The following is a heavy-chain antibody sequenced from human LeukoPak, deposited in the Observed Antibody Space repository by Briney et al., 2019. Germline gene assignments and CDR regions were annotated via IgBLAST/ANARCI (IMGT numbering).Heavy chain of an antibody. V-gene: IGHV4-39*01. Sequence: SETLSLTCTVSGGSISSSSYYWGWLRHPPGKGLEWIGSIYYSGSTYYNPSLKSRVTISVDTSKHQFSLKVSSVTASDSAVYYCASKVGATFDYWGQGTLVSVSS. CDR3: ASKVGATFDY. CDR1: GGSISSSSYY. J-gene: IGHJ4*02. CDR2: IYYSGST. D-gene: IGHD1-26*01.